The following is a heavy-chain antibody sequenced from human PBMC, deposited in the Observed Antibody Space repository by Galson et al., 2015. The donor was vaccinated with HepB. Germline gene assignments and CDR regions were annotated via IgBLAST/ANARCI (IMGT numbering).Heavy chain of an antibody. Sequence: SVKVSCKASGSTFTGYYMHWVRQAPGQGLEWMGWINPNSGGTNYAQKFQGRVTMTRDTSISTAYMELSRLRSDDTAVYYCAGDSRLYCGGDCFSDYWGQGTLVTVSS. CDR2: INPNSGGT. CDR3: AGDSRLYCGGDCFSDY. D-gene: IGHD2-21*02. CDR1: GSTFTGYY. V-gene: IGHV1-2*02. J-gene: IGHJ4*02.